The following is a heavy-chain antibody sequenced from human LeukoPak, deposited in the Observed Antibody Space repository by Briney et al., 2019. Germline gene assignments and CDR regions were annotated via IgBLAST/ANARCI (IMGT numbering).Heavy chain of an antibody. V-gene: IGHV4-39*01. D-gene: IGHD2-15*01. CDR2: IYYSGST. CDR3: ARTSSLEVHFDL. CDR1: GGSISSSSYY. J-gene: IGHJ2*01. Sequence: PSETLSLTCTVSGGSISSSSYYWGWIRQPPGKGLEWIGKIYYSGSTYYNPSLKSRLTISVDTSKNQFSLKLSSVTAADTAVYYCARTSSLEVHFDLWGRGTLVTVPS.